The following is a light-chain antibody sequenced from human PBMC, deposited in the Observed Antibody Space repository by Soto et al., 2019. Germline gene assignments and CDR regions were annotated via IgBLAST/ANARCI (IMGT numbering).Light chain of an antibody. CDR1: QSLVHSDGIAY. CDR3: MQGPHWPIT. J-gene: IGKJ5*01. CDR2: KVS. Sequence: EVVMTQSPLSLPVTLGQPASISCRSNQSLVHSDGIAYFSWFQQRPGRSPRRLIYKVSNRDSGVPARFSGSGSGTDFALKISSVEAADVGVYYCMQGPHWPITFGQGTRLEIK. V-gene: IGKV2-30*02.